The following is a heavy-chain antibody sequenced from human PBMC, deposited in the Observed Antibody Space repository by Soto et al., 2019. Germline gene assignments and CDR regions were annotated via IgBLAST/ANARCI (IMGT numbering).Heavy chain of an antibody. CDR2: ISRSGGST. CDR3: ARRGSGSCYXY. CDR1: GFTFSGYD. V-gene: IGHV3-23*01. D-gene: IGHD1-26*01. J-gene: IGHJ4*02. Sequence: PGGTLGLTCAVYGFTFSGYDMRWVRQAPGKGLEWVTAISRSGGSTYYADSVKGRFTISRDNSKNTLDLQMNILRAEDTAVYYCARRGSGSCYXYWGQGTLVXVSS.